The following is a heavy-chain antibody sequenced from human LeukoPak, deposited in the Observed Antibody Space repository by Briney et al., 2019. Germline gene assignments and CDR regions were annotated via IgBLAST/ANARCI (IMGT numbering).Heavy chain of an antibody. J-gene: IGHJ4*02. CDR2: LYSNGTT. Sequence: GGSLRLSCAASGVTPITNDMTWVRQAPGPGLEWGSVLYSNGTTKYAASVQGRFTISSDNSKNTLYLEMNILSPDDTAVYYCARGVEPLAANALAYWGQGTLVTVSS. D-gene: IGHD1-14*01. CDR3: ARGVEPLAANALAY. V-gene: IGHV3-53*01. CDR1: GVTPITND.